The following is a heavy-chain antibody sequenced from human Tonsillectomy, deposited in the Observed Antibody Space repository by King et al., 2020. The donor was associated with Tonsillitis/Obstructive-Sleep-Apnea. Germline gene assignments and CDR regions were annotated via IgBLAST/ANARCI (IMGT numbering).Heavy chain of an antibody. D-gene: IGHD2-2*01. V-gene: IGHV3-11*01. Sequence: GQLVQSGGGLVKPGGSLRLSCAASGFSFSNYYMTWIRQAPGKGLEWVSYTSSSGSTKYYADSVKGRFTISRDNAKNSLYLQMNSLRAEDTAVYYCARDPYCSSTSCYDYYFYMDVWGKGTTVTVSS. J-gene: IGHJ6*03. CDR2: TSSSGSTK. CDR1: GFSFSNYY. CDR3: ARDPYCSSTSCYDYYFYMDV.